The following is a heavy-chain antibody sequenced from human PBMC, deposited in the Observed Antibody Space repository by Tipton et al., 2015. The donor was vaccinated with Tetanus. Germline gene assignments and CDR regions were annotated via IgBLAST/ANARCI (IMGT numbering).Heavy chain of an antibody. J-gene: IGHJ3*02. CDR3: AREGDAYYYDSSGYNVDAFDI. CDR2: ISSSSSTI. CDR1: GFTFSSYS. V-gene: IGHV3-48*01. D-gene: IGHD3-22*01. Sequence: SLRLSCAASGFTFSSYSMNWVRQAPGKGLEWVSYISSSSSTIYYADSVKGRFTISRDNAKNSLYLQMNSLRAEDTAVYYCAREGDAYYYDSSGYNVDAFDIWGQGTMVTVSS.